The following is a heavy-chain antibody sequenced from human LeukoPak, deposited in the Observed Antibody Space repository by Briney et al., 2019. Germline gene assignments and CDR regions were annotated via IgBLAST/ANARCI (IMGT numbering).Heavy chain of an antibody. CDR1: GGSISSYY. V-gene: IGHV4-59*08. J-gene: IGHJ3*02. CDR2: IYYSGST. D-gene: IGHD3-9*01. CDR3: ARGSDWLLGQAFDI. Sequence: PSETLSLTCTVSGGSISSYYWSWIRQPPGKGLEWIGYIYYSGSTNYNPSLKSRVTISVDTSKNQFSLKLSSVTAADTAVYYCARGSDWLLGQAFDIWGQGTMVTVSS.